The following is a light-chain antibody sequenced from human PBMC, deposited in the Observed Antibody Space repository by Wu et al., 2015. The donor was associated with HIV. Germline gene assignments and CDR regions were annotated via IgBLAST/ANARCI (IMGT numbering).Light chain of an antibody. CDR3: QQYNDWPPYS. CDR1: QSVGGD. CDR2: DAS. J-gene: IGKJ2*03. V-gene: IGKV3-15*01. Sequence: EIVMTQSPAILSVSPGERATLSCRASQSVGGDLAWYQQKPGQAPRLLIYDASTRAPGIPDRFSGSGSGTEFTLTISSLQSEDLADYYCQQYNDWPPYSFGRGDPGWR.